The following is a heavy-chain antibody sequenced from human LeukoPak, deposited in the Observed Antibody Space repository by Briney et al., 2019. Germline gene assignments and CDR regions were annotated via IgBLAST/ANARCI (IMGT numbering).Heavy chain of an antibody. CDR3: ARALVTYYDSSGYYSGYYYYMDV. J-gene: IGHJ6*03. D-gene: IGHD3-22*01. CDR1: GDSISSYY. V-gene: IGHV4-4*07. CDR2: IYTSGST. Sequence: SETLSLTCTVSGDSISSYYWSWIRQPAGKGLEWIGRIYTSGSTNYNPSLKSRVTMSVDTSKNQFSLKLSSVTAADTAVYYCARALVTYYDSSGYYSGYYYYMDVWGKGTTVTVSS.